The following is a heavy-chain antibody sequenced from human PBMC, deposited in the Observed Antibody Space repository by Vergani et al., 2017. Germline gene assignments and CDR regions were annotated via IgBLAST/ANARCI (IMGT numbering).Heavy chain of an antibody. D-gene: IGHD1-1*01. CDR3: ARDFLTRVTTLSDYYMGV. V-gene: IGHV3-30*03. J-gene: IGHJ6*03. CDR1: GFPFSDYG. CDR2: ISYDGNKK. Sequence: QVQLVESGGGEVQPGRSLRLSCSAAGFPFSDYGVHWVRQAPGKGLEWVSVISYDGNKKNDADSVKGRFTISRDNSKNTLYLEMNALRAEDTAVYYCARDFLTRVTTLSDYYMGVWGKGTTVTVSS.